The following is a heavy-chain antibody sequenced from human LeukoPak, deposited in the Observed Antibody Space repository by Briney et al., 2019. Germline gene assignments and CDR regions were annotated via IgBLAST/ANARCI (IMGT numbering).Heavy chain of an antibody. D-gene: IGHD5-18*01. CDR3: TTLPLRGYSYGFDY. Sequence: GGSLRLSCAASGFTFSSYSMNWVRQAPGKGLEWVSYISSSSSTIYYADSVKGRFTISRDNAKNSLYLQMNSLKTEDTAVYYCTTLPLRGYSYGFDYWGQGTLVTVSS. CDR1: GFTFSSYS. V-gene: IGHV3-48*04. J-gene: IGHJ4*02. CDR2: ISSSSSTI.